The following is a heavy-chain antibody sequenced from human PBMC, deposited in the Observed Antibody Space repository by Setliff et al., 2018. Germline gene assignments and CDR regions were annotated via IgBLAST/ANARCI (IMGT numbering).Heavy chain of an antibody. CDR3: ARDLGHGGDSDY. J-gene: IGHJ4*02. Sequence: SETLSLTCTVSGGSISSYYWSWVRQPPGKRLEWIGEIIHTGSINYNPSLKSRVTISMDTSKNQFSLKLNSVTATDTAVYYCARDLGHGGDSDYWGQGILVTVSS. CDR2: IIHTGSI. V-gene: IGHV4-34*12. CDR1: GGSISSYY. D-gene: IGHD2-21*02.